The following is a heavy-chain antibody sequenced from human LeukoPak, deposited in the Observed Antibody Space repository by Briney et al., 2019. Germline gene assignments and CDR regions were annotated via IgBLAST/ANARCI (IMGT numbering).Heavy chain of an antibody. J-gene: IGHJ4*02. CDR3: AKLVGATTGIDY. V-gene: IGHV3-74*01. Sequence: GGSLRLSCEASGFXFSDYRMHWVRQAPGKGLVWVSRINGDGTSTRYADSVKGRFTISRDNAKNTVYLQMNSLSAEDTAVYYCAKLVGATTGIDYWGQGTLVTVSS. CDR1: GFXFSDYR. D-gene: IGHD1-26*01. CDR2: INGDGTST.